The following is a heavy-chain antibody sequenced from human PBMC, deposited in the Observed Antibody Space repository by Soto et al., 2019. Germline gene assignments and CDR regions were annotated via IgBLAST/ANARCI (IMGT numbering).Heavy chain of an antibody. J-gene: IGHJ5*02. CDR1: GDSIRSRGSS. Sequence: QLQLQESGLGLVQPAQTLSLTCDVSGDSIRSRGSSWAWIRQPPGKGLEWIGNIYLSGSTFYSPSLRSRVTISLDRSKNQFSLKLNSVTAADTAMYFCARAGAKRSSEWPNWFYPWGQGTLVTVSS. D-gene: IGHD3-3*01. CDR3: ARAGAKRSSEWPNWFYP. V-gene: IGHV4-30-2*01. CDR2: IYLSGST.